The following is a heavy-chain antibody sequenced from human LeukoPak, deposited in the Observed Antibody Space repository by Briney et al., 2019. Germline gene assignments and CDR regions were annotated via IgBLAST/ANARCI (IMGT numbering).Heavy chain of an antibody. CDR3: ASDTYYYDSSGLGHWFDP. V-gene: IGHV1-2*02. Sequence: ASVKVSCKASGYTFPGHYMHWVRQAPGQGLEWMGWINPNSGGTNYAQKFQGRVTMTRDTSISTAYMELSRLRSDDTAVYYCASDTYYYDSSGLGHWFDPWGQGTLVTVSS. J-gene: IGHJ5*02. CDR2: INPNSGGT. CDR1: GYTFPGHY. D-gene: IGHD3-22*01.